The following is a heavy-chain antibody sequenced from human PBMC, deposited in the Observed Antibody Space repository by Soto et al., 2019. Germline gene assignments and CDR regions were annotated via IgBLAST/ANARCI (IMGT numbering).Heavy chain of an antibody. J-gene: IGHJ4*02. D-gene: IGHD4-17*01. V-gene: IGHV4-30-2*01. CDR1: GGSISSGGYS. Sequence: SETLSLTCAVSGGSISSGGYSWSWIRQPPGKGLEWIGYIYHSGSTYYNPSLKSRVTISVDRSKNQFSLKLSSVTAADTAVYYCAYGIYFVYWGQGTLVTVSS. CDR3: AYGIYFVY. CDR2: IYHSGST.